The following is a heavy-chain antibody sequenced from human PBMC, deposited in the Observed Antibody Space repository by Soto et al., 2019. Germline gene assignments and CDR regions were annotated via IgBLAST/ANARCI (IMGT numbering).Heavy chain of an antibody. J-gene: IGHJ4*01. CDR2: INSDGSST. V-gene: IGHV3-74*01. D-gene: IGHD6-13*01. CDR1: GFTFSSYW. CDR3: AREYSSSRYFDY. Sequence: EVQLVESGGGLVQSGGSLRLSCAASGFTFSSYWMHWVRQAPGKGLVWVSRINSDGSSTSYADSVKGRFTISRDNAKNTLYLQMNSLRFEDTAVYYCAREYSSSRYFDYWGHGTLVTVSS.